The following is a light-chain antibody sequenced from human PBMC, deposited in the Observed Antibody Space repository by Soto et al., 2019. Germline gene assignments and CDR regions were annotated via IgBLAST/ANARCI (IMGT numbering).Light chain of an antibody. CDR2: EVS. J-gene: IGLJ1*01. Sequence: QSALTQPSSVSGSPGQSITISCTGTISDVGGYNYVSWYQQHPGKAPKLMIYEVSNRPSGISNRFSGSKSGNTASLTISGLQPEDEADYYCSSYTSSNTYVFGTGTKVTV. V-gene: IGLV2-14*01. CDR3: SSYTSSNTYV. CDR1: ISDVGGYNY.